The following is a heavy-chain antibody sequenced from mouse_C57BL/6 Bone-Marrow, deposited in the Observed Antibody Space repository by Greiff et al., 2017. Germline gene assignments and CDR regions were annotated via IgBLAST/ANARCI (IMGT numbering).Heavy chain of an antibody. Sequence: VQLQQSGPELVKPGASVKISCKASGYAFRSSWMNWVKQRPGQGLEWIGRIYPGDGDTNYNGKFKGKATLTADKSSSTAYMQLSSLTSEDSAVYFCARGGTSVIVSPFAYWGQGTLVTVSA. V-gene: IGHV1-82*01. D-gene: IGHD1-1*01. CDR1: GYAFRSSW. CDR3: ARGGTSVIVSPFAY. CDR2: IYPGDGDT. J-gene: IGHJ3*01.